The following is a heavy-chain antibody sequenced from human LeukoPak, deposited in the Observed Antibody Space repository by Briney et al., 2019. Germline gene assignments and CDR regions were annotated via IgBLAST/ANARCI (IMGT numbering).Heavy chain of an antibody. CDR2: IKHDGSEK. Sequence: GGSLRLSCAASGFTDFTFSSYWMNWVRQAPGKGLEWVANIKHDGSEKYYVDSVKGRFTISRDNSKNSLYLQMNSLRADDTAVYYCVKIAPDLPWGQGTLVSVS. CDR1: GFTDFTFSSYW. J-gene: IGHJ5*02. CDR3: VKIAPDLP. V-gene: IGHV3-7*03. D-gene: IGHD2-21*01.